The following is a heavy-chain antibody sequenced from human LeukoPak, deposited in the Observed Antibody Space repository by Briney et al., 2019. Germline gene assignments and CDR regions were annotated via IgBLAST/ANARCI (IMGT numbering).Heavy chain of an antibody. CDR2: ISGSGASI. CDR1: GFTFSNYA. V-gene: IGHV3-23*01. D-gene: IGHD3-10*01. Sequence: GGSLRLSCAASGFTFSNYAVSWVRQAPGEGLEWVSAISGSGASIYYADSVRGRFTISRDNSKNRLYLQMNSLRAEDTALYYCAKDRGYGSGSYYAYYFDSGGQGTLVTVSS. J-gene: IGHJ4*02. CDR3: AKDRGYGSGSYYAYYFDS.